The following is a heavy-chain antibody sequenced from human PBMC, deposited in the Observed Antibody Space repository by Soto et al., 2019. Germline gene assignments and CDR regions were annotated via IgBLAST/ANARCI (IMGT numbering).Heavy chain of an antibody. V-gene: IGHV1-8*01. J-gene: IGHJ6*03. CDR2: MNPNSGNT. Sequence: GASVKVSCKASGYTFTSYDINWVRQATGQGLEWMGWMNPNSGNTGYAQKFQGRVTMTRNTFISTAYMELSSLRSEDTAVYYCARNPQPALEWLSNYYMDVWGKGATVTVSS. CDR3: ARNPQPALEWLSNYYMDV. D-gene: IGHD3-3*01. CDR1: GYTFTSYD.